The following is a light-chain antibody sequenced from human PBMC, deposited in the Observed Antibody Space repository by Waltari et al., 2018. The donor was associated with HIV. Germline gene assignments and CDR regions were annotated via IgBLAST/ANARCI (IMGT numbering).Light chain of an antibody. CDR3: QSFDSSLSGYV. V-gene: IGLV1-40*01. CDR2: DNT. Sequence: QSVLTQPPSVSGAPGQRVTISCTGSSSNIGAGFDVHWYQHLPGTAPNLLIYDNTNRPSGVPDRFSGSRSGSSASLAITGLQAEDEADYYCQSFDSSLSGYVFGTGTKVTVL. J-gene: IGLJ1*01. CDR1: SSNIGAGFD.